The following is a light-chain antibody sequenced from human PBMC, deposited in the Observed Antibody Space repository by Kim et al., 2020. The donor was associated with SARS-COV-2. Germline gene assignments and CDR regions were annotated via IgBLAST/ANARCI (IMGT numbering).Light chain of an antibody. CDR3: QQYASSPLT. CDR1: QSVSSSY. V-gene: IGKV3-20*01. Sequence: LSPGERATLSGRASQSVSSSYLAWYQQKPGQAPRILIYGASNRATGIPDRFSGSGSGTDFTLTISRLEPEDFAVYSCQQYASSPLTFGGGTKVDIK. CDR2: GAS. J-gene: IGKJ4*01.